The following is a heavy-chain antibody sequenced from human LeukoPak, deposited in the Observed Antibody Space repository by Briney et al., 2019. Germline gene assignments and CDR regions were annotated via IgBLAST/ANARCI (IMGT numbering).Heavy chain of an antibody. J-gene: IGHJ5*02. CDR1: GGSFSGYY. Sequence: SETLSLTCAVYGGSFSGYYWSWIRQPPGKGLEWIGYIYYSGSTNYNPSLKSRVTISVDTSKNQFSLKLSSVTAADTAVYYCARDGGSYYYGSGRQLGDWFDPWGQGTLVTVSS. V-gene: IGHV4-59*01. CDR3: ARDGGSYYYGSGRQLGDWFDP. D-gene: IGHD3-10*01. CDR2: IYYSGST.